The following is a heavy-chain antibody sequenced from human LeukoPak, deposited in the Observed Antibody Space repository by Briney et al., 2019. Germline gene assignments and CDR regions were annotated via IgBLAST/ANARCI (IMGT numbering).Heavy chain of an antibody. D-gene: IGHD3-22*01. CDR1: GFTFSSYA. V-gene: IGHV3-30-3*01. CDR3: AKDFYDSSGSGAFDI. J-gene: IGHJ3*02. Sequence: GGSLRLSCAASGFTFSSYAMHWVRQAPGKGLEWVAVISYDGSNKYYADSVKGRFTISRDNSKNTLYLQMNSLRAEDTAVYYCAKDFYDSSGSGAFDIWGQGTMVTVSS. CDR2: ISYDGSNK.